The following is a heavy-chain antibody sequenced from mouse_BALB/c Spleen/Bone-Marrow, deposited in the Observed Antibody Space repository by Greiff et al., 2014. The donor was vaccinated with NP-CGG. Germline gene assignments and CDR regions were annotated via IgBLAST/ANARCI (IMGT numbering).Heavy chain of an antibody. D-gene: IGHD2-1*01. CDR2: IHPSDSET. CDR1: GYSFTTYW. V-gene: IGHV1-61*01. Sequence: QVQLQQSGTEVVRPGASVKLSCKASGYSFTTYWMNWVKQRPGQGLEWIGMIHPSDSETRLNQKFKDKATLIVDKSSSTAYMQLNSPTSEDSAVYYCAREKVYYGISWFAYWGQGTLVTVSA. CDR3: AREKVYYGISWFAY. J-gene: IGHJ3*01.